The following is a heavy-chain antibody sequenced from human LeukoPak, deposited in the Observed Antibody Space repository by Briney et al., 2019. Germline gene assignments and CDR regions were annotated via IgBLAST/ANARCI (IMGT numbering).Heavy chain of an antibody. J-gene: IGHJ4*02. CDR2: ISYDGSNK. Sequence: GGSLRLSCAASGFTFSSYAMHWVRQAPGKGLEWVAVISYDGSNKYYADSVKGRFTISRDNSKNTLYLQMNSLRAEDTAVYYCASPPVPYGDYYYFDYWGQGTLVTVSS. V-gene: IGHV3-30-3*01. CDR3: ASPPVPYGDYYYFDY. D-gene: IGHD4-17*01. CDR1: GFTFSSYA.